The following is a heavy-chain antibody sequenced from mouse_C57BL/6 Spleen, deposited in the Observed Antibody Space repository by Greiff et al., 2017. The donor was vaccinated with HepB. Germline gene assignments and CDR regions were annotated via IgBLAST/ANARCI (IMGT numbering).Heavy chain of an antibody. D-gene: IGHD1-1*01. CDR1: GYTFTSYW. J-gene: IGHJ2*01. CDR3: ARRITTVVATSDY. V-gene: IGHV1-50*01. Sequence: VQLQQSGAELVKPGASVKLSCKASGYTFTSYWMQWVKQRPGQGLEWIGEIDPSDSYTNYNQKFKGKATLTVDTSSSTAYMQLSSLTSEDSAVYYCARRITTVVATSDYWGQGTTLTVSS. CDR2: IDPSDSYT.